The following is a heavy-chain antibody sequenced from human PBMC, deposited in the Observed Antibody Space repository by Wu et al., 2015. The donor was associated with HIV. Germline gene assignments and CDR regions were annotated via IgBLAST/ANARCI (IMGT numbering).Heavy chain of an antibody. D-gene: IGHD2-2*01. CDR2: IKPSGGNT. Sequence: QVQLVQSGAEVKKPGASVKVSCKASGYIFNRYYIHWVRQAPGQGLEWMGIIKPSGGNTGYAEKFQGRITMTRDTSTSTVYMELSSLRSEDTAVYYCARGENGRCSSTSCLYYYYYMDVWGKGTTVTVSS. CDR3: ARGENGRCSSTSCLYYYYYMDV. CDR1: GYIFNRYY. J-gene: IGHJ6*03. V-gene: IGHV1-46*02.